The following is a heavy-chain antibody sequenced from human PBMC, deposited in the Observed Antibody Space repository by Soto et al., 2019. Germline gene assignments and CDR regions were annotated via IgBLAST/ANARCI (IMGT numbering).Heavy chain of an antibody. CDR3: ARSGGAYNWFDP. Sequence: LSLTCAVSGGSISSGGYSWSWIRQPPGKGLEWIGYIYHSGTTYYNPSLESRVTISVDRSKNQFSLKLSSVTAADTAVYYCARSGGAYNWFDPWGQGTLVTVSS. D-gene: IGHD2-21*01. CDR2: IYHSGTT. V-gene: IGHV4-30-2*01. J-gene: IGHJ5*02. CDR1: GGSISSGGYS.